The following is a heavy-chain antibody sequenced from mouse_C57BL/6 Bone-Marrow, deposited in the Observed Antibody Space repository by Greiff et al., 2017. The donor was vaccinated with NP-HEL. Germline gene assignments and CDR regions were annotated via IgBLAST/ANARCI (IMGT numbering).Heavy chain of an antibody. J-gene: IGHJ4*01. CDR2: IYPRSGNT. CDR3: ARFYDGYSMDY. CDR1: GYIFTSYW. V-gene: IGHV1-81*01. D-gene: IGHD2-3*01. Sequence: VQLQQSGAELARPGASVKLSCKASGYIFTSYWISWVKQRTGQGLEWIGEIYPRSGNTYYNEKFKGKATLTADKSSSTADMELRSLTFEDSAVYFCARFYDGYSMDYWGQGTTVTVSS.